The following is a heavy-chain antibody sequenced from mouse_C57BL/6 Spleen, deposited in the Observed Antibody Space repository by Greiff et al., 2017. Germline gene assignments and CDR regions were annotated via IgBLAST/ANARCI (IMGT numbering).Heavy chain of an antibody. D-gene: IGHD2-5*01. Sequence: LVESGPELVKPGASVKISCKASGYAFSSSWMNWVKQRPGKGLEWIGRIYPGDGDTNYNGKLKGKATLAADKSSSTAYMQLSSLTSEDSAVYFCARLTYYSNYVDYWGQGTTLTVSS. CDR3: ARLTYYSNYVDY. J-gene: IGHJ2*01. CDR2: IYPGDGDT. V-gene: IGHV1-82*01. CDR1: GYAFSSSW.